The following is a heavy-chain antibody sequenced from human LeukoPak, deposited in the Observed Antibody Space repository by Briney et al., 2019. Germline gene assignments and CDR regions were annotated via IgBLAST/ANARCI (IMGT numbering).Heavy chain of an antibody. CDR1: GFTFSSYA. CDR2: ISGSGGTT. Sequence: GGSLILSCAASGFTFSSYAMNWVRQAPGKGLEWVSVISGSGGTTYYADSVKGRFTISRDNSKNMLYLQMNSLRAEDTAVYYCAKRVGGVNNFDYWGQGTLVTVSS. V-gene: IGHV3-23*01. D-gene: IGHD3-16*01. J-gene: IGHJ4*02. CDR3: AKRVGGVNNFDY.